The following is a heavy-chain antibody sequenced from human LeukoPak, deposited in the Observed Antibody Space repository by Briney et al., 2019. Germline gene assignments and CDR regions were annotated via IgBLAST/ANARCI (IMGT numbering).Heavy chain of an antibody. J-gene: IGHJ4*02. CDR1: GFTFSSYA. Sequence: GRSLRLSRAASGFTFSSYAMHWVRQAPGKGPEWVAVISYDGSNKYYADSVKGRFTISRDNSKNTLYLQMNSLRAEDTAVYYCASLELLGYWGQGTLVTVSS. CDR3: ASLELLGY. CDR2: ISYDGSNK. D-gene: IGHD1-7*01. V-gene: IGHV3-30-3*01.